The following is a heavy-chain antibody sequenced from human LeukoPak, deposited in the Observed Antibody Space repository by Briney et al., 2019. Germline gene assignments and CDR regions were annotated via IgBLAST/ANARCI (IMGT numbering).Heavy chain of an antibody. CDR1: GFTFSSYA. D-gene: IGHD6-19*01. Sequence: GGPLRLSCAASGFTFSSYAMSWVRQAPGKGLEWVSAISGSGGSTYYADSVKGRFTISRDNSKNTLYLQMNSLRAEDTAVYYCAKVGAVAGTGFFDYWGRGTLVTVSS. V-gene: IGHV3-23*01. CDR2: ISGSGGST. CDR3: AKVGAVAGTGFFDY. J-gene: IGHJ4*02.